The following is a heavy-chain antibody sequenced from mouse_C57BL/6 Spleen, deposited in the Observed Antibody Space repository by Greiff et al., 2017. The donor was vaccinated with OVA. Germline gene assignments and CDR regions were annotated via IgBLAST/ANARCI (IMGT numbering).Heavy chain of an antibody. D-gene: IGHD2-5*01. CDR2: IYPGSGNT. Sequence: VQLQQSGAELVRPGASVKLSCKASGYTFTDYYINWVKQRPGQGLEWIARIYPGSGNTYYNEKFKGKATLTAEKSSSTAYMQLSSLTSEDSAVYFCARGGYSNFLFYAMDYWGQGTSVTVSS. CDR1: GYTFTDYY. J-gene: IGHJ4*01. V-gene: IGHV1-76*01. CDR3: ARGGYSNFLFYAMDY.